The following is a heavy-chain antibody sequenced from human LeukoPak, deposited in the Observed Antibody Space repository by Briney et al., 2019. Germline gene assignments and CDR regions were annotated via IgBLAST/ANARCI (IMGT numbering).Heavy chain of an antibody. V-gene: IGHV7-4-1*02. Sequence: EASVKVSCKASGYTFTSYYMHWVRQAPGQGLEWMGWINTNTRNPTYAQGFTGRFVFSLDTSVSTAYLQISSLKAEDTAVYYCARTRLAAAGSFSHWGQGTLVTVSS. D-gene: IGHD6-13*01. CDR1: GYTFTSYY. J-gene: IGHJ4*02. CDR3: ARTRLAAAGSFSH. CDR2: INTNTRNP.